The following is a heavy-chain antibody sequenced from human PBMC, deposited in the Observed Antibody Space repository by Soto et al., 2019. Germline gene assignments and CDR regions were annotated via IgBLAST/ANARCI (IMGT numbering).Heavy chain of an antibody. CDR3: AKARAYYYESSALGDY. J-gene: IGHJ4*02. CDR1: GFTFSSYG. V-gene: IGHV3-30*18. CDR2: ISYDGSNK. Sequence: QVQLVESGGGVVQPGRSLRLSCAASGFTFSSYGMHWVRQAPGKGLEWVAVISYDGSNKYYADSVKGRFTISRDNSKNTLYLQMNSLRAEDTAVYYCAKARAYYYESSALGDYWGQGTLVTVSS. D-gene: IGHD3-22*01.